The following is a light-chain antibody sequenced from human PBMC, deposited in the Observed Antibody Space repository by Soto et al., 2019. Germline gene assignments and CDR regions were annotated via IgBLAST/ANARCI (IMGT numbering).Light chain of an antibody. CDR3: QQYGSSPPYT. V-gene: IGKV3-20*01. J-gene: IGKJ2*01. CDR2: GSS. Sequence: EVVLTQSPGTLSLSPGERATLSCRASQSVSNNYLAWYQQKPGQSPKLLIFGSSDRATGIPDRFSGSVSGTHFTLTISSLEPEDFAVYYCQQYGSSPPYTFGQGTKLEIK. CDR1: QSVSNNY.